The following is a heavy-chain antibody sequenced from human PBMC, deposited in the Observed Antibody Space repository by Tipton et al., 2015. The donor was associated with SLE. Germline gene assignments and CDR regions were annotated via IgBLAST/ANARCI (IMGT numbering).Heavy chain of an antibody. CDR2: IYYSGST. CDR1: GGSISSGGYY. V-gene: IGHV4-31*03. J-gene: IGHJ6*03. D-gene: IGHD3-3*01. CDR3: ARDLYDFWSGYTPSGAMDV. Sequence: TLSLTCTVSGGSISSGGYYWSWIRQHPGKGLEWIGYIYYSGSTYYNPSLKSRVTISVDTSKNQFSLKLSSVTAADTAVYYCARDLYDFWSGYTPSGAMDVWGKGTTVTVS.